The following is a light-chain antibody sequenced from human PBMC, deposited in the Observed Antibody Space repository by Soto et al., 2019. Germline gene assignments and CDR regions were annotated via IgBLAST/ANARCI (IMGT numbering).Light chain of an antibody. CDR2: RNN. CDR1: SSNIGSNY. CDR3: AARDDSLSVVV. Sequence: QSVLTQPPSASGTPGQRVTISCSGSSSNIGSNYVYWYQQLPGTAPKLLIYRNNQRPSGVPDRFSGSKSGTSASLAISGPRSEDEADYYCAARDDSLSVVVFAGGTQLTV. J-gene: IGLJ2*01. V-gene: IGLV1-47*01.